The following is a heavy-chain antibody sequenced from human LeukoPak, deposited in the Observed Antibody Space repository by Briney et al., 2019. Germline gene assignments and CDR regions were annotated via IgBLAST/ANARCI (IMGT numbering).Heavy chain of an antibody. CDR3: AKGAWYSSSYGAFDI. CDR2: IRYDGSNK. CDR1: GFTFSSYG. D-gene: IGHD6-13*01. V-gene: IGHV3-30*02. J-gene: IGHJ3*02. Sequence: GSLRLSCAASGFTFSSYGMHWVRQAPGKGLEWVAFIRYDGSNKYYADSVKGRFTISRDNSKNTLYLQMNSLRAEDTAVYYCAKGAWYSSSYGAFDIWGQGTMVTVSS.